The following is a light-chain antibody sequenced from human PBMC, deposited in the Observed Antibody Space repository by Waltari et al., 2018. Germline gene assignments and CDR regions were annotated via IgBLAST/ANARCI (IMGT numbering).Light chain of an antibody. Sequence: DSVMTQTPLSSPVTRGQPASISCRSSQRPVHSDGNTYLSWYQQRPGQPPRLLIYKISNRFSWVPDRFSGSGAGTEFTLKISRVEAEDVGVYFCLQATQFPLTFGGGTKLEIK. CDR3: LQATQFPLT. CDR2: KIS. V-gene: IGKV2-24*01. CDR1: QRPVHSDGNTY. J-gene: IGKJ4*01.